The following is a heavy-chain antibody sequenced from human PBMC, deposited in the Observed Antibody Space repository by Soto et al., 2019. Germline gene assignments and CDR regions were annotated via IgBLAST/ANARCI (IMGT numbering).Heavy chain of an antibody. CDR3: AREHAYGSGSPPDY. Sequence: QVQLVQSGAEVKKPGSSVKVSCKASGGTFSSYTISWVRQAPGQGLEWMGRIIPILGIANYAQKFQGRVTITADKSTSTAYMELSSLRSEDTAVYYCAREHAYGSGSPPDYWCQGTLVTVSS. J-gene: IGHJ4*02. CDR2: IIPILGIA. CDR1: GGTFSSYT. V-gene: IGHV1-69*08. D-gene: IGHD3-10*01.